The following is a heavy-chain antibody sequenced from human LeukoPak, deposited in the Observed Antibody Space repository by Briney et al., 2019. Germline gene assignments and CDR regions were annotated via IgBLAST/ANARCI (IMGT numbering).Heavy chain of an antibody. J-gene: IGHJ6*02. CDR2: IGSDNSNI. CDR3: ASDGGVRAMDV. Sequence: GGSLRLSCAASGFTFSDYAMNWVRQAPGKGLEWVSCIGSDNSNIYYADSVKGRFTISRDNAKNSLYLQMNSLRADDTAVYYCASDGGVRAMDVWGQGTTVTVSS. D-gene: IGHD3-16*01. V-gene: IGHV3-21*01. CDR1: GFTFSDYA.